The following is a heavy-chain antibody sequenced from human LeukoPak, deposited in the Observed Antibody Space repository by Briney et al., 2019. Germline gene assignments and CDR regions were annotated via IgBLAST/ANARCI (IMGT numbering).Heavy chain of an antibody. CDR2: VSTGSNYI. CDR1: GFTFSSYS. V-gene: IGHV3-21*04. D-gene: IGHD1-14*01. Sequence: GGSLRLSCTASGFTFSSYSLNWVRQAPGKGLEWVSSVSTGSNYIYYADSVKGRFTISRDNSKNTLYLQMNSLRAEDTAVYYCAKPGLSRTDWGQGTLVTVSS. J-gene: IGHJ4*02. CDR3: AKPGLSRTD.